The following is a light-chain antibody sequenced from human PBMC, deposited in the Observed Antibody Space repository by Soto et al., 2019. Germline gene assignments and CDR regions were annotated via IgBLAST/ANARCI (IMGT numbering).Light chain of an antibody. J-gene: IGKJ4*01. CDR3: QQYNSYPLT. CDR1: QSISSW. Sequence: DIQMTQSPSTLSASVGDRVTITCRASQSISSWLAWYQQKPGKAPNLLIYKASSLESGVPSTFSGSGSGTEFTLTISSLQPDDFANYYCQQYNSYPLTFGGGTKVEIK. CDR2: KAS. V-gene: IGKV1-5*03.